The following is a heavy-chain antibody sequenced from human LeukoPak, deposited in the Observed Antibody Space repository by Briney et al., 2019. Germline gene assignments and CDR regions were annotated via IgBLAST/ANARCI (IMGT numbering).Heavy chain of an antibody. J-gene: IGHJ5*02. D-gene: IGHD6-13*01. CDR3: ARVFDDRAAGTSVSPNWFDP. V-gene: IGHV6-1*01. CDR2: TYYRSKSYN. Sequence: SQTLSLTCALSGDTLSSNSAAWNWIRQSPSRGLEWLGRTYYRSKSYNDYAVSVKSRITINPDTSKNQFSLQLNSVTPEDTAVYYCARVFDDRAAGTSVSPNWFDPWGQGTLVTVSS. CDR1: GDTLSSNSAA.